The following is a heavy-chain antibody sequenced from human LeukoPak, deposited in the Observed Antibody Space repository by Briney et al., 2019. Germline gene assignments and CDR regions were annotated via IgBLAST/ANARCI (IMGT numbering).Heavy chain of an antibody. D-gene: IGHD3-22*01. V-gene: IGHV3-30-3*01. CDR1: GFTFSSYA. J-gene: IGHJ3*02. Sequence: GGSLRLSCAASGFTFSSYAMHSVRPAPGKGLEWVALISYDGSNKYYADSLKGRFTISRDNSKNTLYLQMNSLRAEDTAVYYCARDYYDDSSGSYSGVLSDHGAFGIWGQGTMVTVSS. CDR2: ISYDGSNK. CDR3: ARDYYDDSSGSYSGVLSDHGAFGI.